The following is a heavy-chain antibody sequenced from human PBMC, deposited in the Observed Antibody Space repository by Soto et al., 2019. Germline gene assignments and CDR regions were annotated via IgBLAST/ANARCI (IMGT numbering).Heavy chain of an antibody. CDR2: IHSDGSST. J-gene: IGHJ3*02. CDR1: GFTFSYYW. D-gene: IGHD1-26*01. CDR3: ARGDRGAFDI. V-gene: IGHV3-74*01. Sequence: EVQLVESGGGLVQPGESLRLSCVASGFTFSYYWMHWVRQGPGKGLVWVSRIHSDGSSTTYADSVTGRFTISRDNAKNTLYLQMNSLRAEDTAVYYCARGDRGAFDIWGQGTVVTVSS.